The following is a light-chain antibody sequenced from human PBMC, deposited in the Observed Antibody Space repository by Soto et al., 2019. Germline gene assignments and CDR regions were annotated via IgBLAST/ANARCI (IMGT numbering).Light chain of an antibody. CDR2: GAS. Sequence: EIVMTQSPATLSVSPGERATLSCRASQSVSGNLAWYQQKPGQAPRLLIYGASTRATGIPARFSGSGSGTEFTLTISSLQSEDFAVYYCQQYDNSPWTFGQGTKGEIK. J-gene: IGKJ1*01. CDR1: QSVSGN. CDR3: QQYDNSPWT. V-gene: IGKV3D-15*02.